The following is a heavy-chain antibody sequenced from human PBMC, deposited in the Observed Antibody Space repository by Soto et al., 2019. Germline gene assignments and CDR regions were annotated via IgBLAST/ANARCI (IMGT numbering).Heavy chain of an antibody. J-gene: IGHJ5*01. V-gene: IGHV4-30-4*01. CDR1: GGSISSGDYY. CDR3: VTEACDNWYDS. Sequence: SETLSLTCTVSGGSISSGDYYWSWIRQPPGKGLEWIGYIYYSGSTFYNPSLKNRVTISLDTSKIQFSLKLSSVTAADTAVYYCVTEACDNWYDSSRKRTLVSVSS. CDR2: IYYSGST.